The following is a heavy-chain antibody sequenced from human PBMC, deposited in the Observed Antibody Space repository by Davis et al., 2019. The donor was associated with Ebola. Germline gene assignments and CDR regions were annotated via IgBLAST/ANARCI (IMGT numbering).Heavy chain of an antibody. CDR2: IIPIFGTA. V-gene: IGHV1-69*13. CDR3: AKDRYYDNNPLYYESEC. Sequence: SVKVSCKASGGTFSSYAISWVRQAPGQGLEWMGGIIPIFGTANYAQRFQGRVTITADESRTTAYMELRSLRSEDTAVYYCAKDRYYDNNPLYYESECWGQGTLVTVSS. CDR1: GGTFSSYA. D-gene: IGHD3-22*01. J-gene: IGHJ4*02.